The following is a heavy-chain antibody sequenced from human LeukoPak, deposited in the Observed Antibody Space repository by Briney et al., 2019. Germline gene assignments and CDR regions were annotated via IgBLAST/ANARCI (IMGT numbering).Heavy chain of an antibody. Sequence: GESLKISCEGSGYSFSNYWIGWVRQMPGKGLEWMGIIYPGDYETRYSPSFQGLVTISVDKSISAAYLQWSSLKASDTAMYYCAIPPGYCGNDCSFDHWGQGTLVTVSS. CDR3: AIPPGYCGNDCSFDH. J-gene: IGHJ4*02. D-gene: IGHD2-21*02. V-gene: IGHV5-51*01. CDR1: GYSFSNYW. CDR2: IYPGDYET.